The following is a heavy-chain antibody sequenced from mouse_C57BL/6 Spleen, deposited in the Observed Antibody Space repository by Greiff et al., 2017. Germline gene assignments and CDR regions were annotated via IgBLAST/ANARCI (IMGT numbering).Heavy chain of an antibody. V-gene: IGHV1-15*01. D-gene: IGHD1-1*01. J-gene: IGHJ2*01. Sequence: VKLMESGAELVRPGASVTLSCKASGYTFTDYEMHWVKQTPVHGLEWIGAIDPETGGTAYNQKFKGKAILTADKSSSTAYMELRSLTSEDSAVYYCTRPGTTGRDYWGQGTTLTVSS. CDR2: IDPETGGT. CDR1: GYTFTDYE. CDR3: TRPGTTGRDY.